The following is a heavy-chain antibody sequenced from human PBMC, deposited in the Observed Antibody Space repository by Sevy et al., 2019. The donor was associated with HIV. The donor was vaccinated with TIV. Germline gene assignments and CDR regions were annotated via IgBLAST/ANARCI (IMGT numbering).Heavy chain of an antibody. V-gene: IGHV3-33*01. Sequence: GGSLRLSCVASGFTFGSYGMHWVRQAPGKGLEWVAIIWYEGINKDYAEPVKGRFTISRDNSKNTLYLQMNSLRVDDTAVYYCARERRSSGIDYWGQGTLVTVSS. CDR1: GFTFGSYG. CDR3: ARERRSSGIDY. CDR2: IWYEGINK. J-gene: IGHJ4*01. D-gene: IGHD3-10*01.